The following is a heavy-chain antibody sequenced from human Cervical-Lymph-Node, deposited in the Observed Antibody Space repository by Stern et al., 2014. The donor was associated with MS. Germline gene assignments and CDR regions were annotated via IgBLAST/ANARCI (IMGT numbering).Heavy chain of an antibody. J-gene: IGHJ6*02. V-gene: IGHV1-69*01. CDR2: RIPMFRPV. CDR3: ARGEYDGGNGFFHYALDI. Sequence: QVQLVESGAEVKKPGSSVNVSCRASGGTFNTHAISWVRQAPGPGLEWLGGRIPMFRPVSYARKLQGRVTITADATTNTAYMELTNLRSEDTAVYFCARGEYDGGNGFFHYALDIWGQGTTVTVSS. CDR1: GGTFNTHA. D-gene: IGHD3-10*01.